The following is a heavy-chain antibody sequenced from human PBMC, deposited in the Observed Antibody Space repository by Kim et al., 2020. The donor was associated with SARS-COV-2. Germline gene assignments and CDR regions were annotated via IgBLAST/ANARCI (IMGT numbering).Heavy chain of an antibody. D-gene: IGHD3-10*01. CDR2: IKSKTDGGTT. J-gene: IGHJ6*02. V-gene: IGHV3-15*01. CDR1: GFTFSNAW. Sequence: GGSLRLSCAASGFTFSNAWMSWVRQAPGKGLEWVGRIKSKTDGGTTDYAAPVKGRFTISRDDSKNTLYLQMNSLKTEDTAVYYCTTGPAGYYGSGSYWGLQRSYYYYGMDVWGQGTTVTVSS. CDR3: TTGPAGYYGSGSYWGLQRSYYYYGMDV.